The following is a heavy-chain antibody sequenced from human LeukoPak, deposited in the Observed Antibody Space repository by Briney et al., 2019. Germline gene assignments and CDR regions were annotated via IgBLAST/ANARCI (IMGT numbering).Heavy chain of an antibody. V-gene: IGHV4-59*01. CDR1: GGSISSYY. D-gene: IGHD3-10*01. Sequence: PSETLSLTCTVSGGSISSYYWSWIRQPPGKGLEWIGYIYYSGSTNYNPSLKSRVTISVDTSKNQFSLKLSSVTAADTAVYYCARTRSGSYWDWGQGTLVTVSS. CDR2: IYYSGST. CDR3: ARTRSGSYWD. J-gene: IGHJ4*02.